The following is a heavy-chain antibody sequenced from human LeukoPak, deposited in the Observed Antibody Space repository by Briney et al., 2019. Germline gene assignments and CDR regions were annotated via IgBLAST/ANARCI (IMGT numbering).Heavy chain of an antibody. CDR1: GFTFSDYY. Sequence: GGSLRLSCAASGFTFSDYYMSWIRQAPGKGLEWVSYISSSSSYTNYADSVKGRFTISRDNAKNSLYLQMNSLRAEDTAVYYCARFSVGGTYYPDYWGQGTLVTVSS. CDR3: ARFSVGGTYYPDY. J-gene: IGHJ4*02. CDR2: ISSSSSYT. D-gene: IGHD1-26*01. V-gene: IGHV3-11*06.